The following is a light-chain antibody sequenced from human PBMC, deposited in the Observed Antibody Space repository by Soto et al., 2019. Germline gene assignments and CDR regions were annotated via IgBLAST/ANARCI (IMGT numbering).Light chain of an antibody. J-gene: IGLJ3*02. CDR3: CSYAGSSTWV. CDR2: EGS. V-gene: IGLV2-23*01. Sequence: QSALTQPASVSGSPGQSITISCTGTSSDVGSYNLVSWYQQHPGKAPKVMVYEGSKRPSGVSNPFSGSKSGNTASLTNSGLQAEDEANYSRCSYAGSSTWVFGGGTKLTVL. CDR1: SSDVGSYNL.